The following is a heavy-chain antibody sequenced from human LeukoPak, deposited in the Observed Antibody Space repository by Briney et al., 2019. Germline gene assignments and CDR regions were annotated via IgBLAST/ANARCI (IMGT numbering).Heavy chain of an antibody. Sequence: SETLSLTCAVYGGSFSGYYWSWIRQPPGKGLEWIGEINHSGSTNYNPSLKSRVTISVDTSKNQFSLKLGSVTAADTAVYYCARASSSSVWFDPWGQGTLVTVSS. CDR2: INHSGST. CDR3: ARASSSSVWFDP. J-gene: IGHJ5*02. V-gene: IGHV4-34*01. CDR1: GGSFSGYY. D-gene: IGHD6-6*01.